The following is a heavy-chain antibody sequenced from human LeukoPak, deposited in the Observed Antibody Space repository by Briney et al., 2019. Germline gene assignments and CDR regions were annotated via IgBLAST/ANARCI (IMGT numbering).Heavy chain of an antibody. Sequence: SETLSLTCIVSGGSISSYYWSWIRQPPGKGLEWIGYIYYSGSSNYNPSLRSRVTISVDTSKNQFSLKLSSVTAADTAVYYCARTGTYYYGSGSYYYWGQGTLVTVSS. CDR3: ARTGTYYYGSGSYYY. J-gene: IGHJ4*02. CDR2: IYYSGSS. D-gene: IGHD3-10*01. CDR1: GGSISSYY. V-gene: IGHV4-59*12.